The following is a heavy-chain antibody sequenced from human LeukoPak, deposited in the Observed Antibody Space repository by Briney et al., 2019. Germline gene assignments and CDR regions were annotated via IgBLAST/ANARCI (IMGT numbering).Heavy chain of an antibody. CDR3: ARDQGPYGDYYFDY. V-gene: IGHV3-7*01. D-gene: IGHD4-17*01. Sequence: GGSLRLSCAASGFTFSSYWMSWARQAPGKGLEWVANIKQDGSEKYYVDSVKGRFTISRDNAKNSLYLQMNSLRAEDTAVYYCARDQGPYGDYYFDYWGQGTLVTVSS. J-gene: IGHJ4*02. CDR2: IKQDGSEK. CDR1: GFTFSSYW.